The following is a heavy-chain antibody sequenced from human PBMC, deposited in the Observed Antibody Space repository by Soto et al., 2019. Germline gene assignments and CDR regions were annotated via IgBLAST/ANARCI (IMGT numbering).Heavy chain of an antibody. CDR3: ATGANFYYDTCRY. D-gene: IGHD3-22*01. CDR1: VFTFSIYA. V-gene: IGHV3-30-3*01. J-gene: IGHJ4*02. CDR2: MSPNGNNQ. Sequence: GALRLSCAAPVFTFSIYALHWVRQAPGKGLEWVAVMSPNGNNQYYADSVKGRFTISRDTSKSTLYLQMTSLRPDDTAVYYCATGANFYYDTCRYWGQGTLVTVSS.